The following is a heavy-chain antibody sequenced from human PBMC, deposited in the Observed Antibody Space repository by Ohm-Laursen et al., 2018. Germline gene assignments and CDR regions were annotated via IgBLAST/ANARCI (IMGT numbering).Heavy chain of an antibody. V-gene: IGHV3-7*01. Sequence: SLRLSCTASGFIVSNNYMSWVRQAPGKGLEWVANIKQDGSEKYYVDSVKGRFTISRDNAKNSLYLQMNSLRAEDTAVYYCARVGYYDSSGYSTYWYFDLWGRGTLVTVSS. CDR1: GFIVSNNY. J-gene: IGHJ2*01. CDR3: ARVGYYDSSGYSTYWYFDL. D-gene: IGHD3-22*01. CDR2: IKQDGSEK.